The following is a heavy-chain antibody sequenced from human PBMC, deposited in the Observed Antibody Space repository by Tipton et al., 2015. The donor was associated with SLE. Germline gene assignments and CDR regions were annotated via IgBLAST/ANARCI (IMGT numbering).Heavy chain of an antibody. J-gene: IGHJ4*02. CDR2: IYYSGST. V-gene: IGHV4-59*01. CDR3: ARAGLEGATTPYYFDY. CDR1: GGSISSYY. D-gene: IGHD1-26*01. Sequence: TLSLTCTVSGGSISSYYWSWIRQPPGKGLEWIGYIYYSGSTNYNPSLKSRVTISVDTSKNQFSLKLSSVTAADTAVYYCARAGLEGATTPYYFDYWGQGTLVTVSS.